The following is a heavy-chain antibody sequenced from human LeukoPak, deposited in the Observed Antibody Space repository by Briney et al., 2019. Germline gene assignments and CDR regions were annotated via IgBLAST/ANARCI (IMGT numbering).Heavy chain of an antibody. J-gene: IGHJ4*02. D-gene: IGHD3-10*01. CDR3: ASLTARGYYTSGTYPPPFDS. Sequence: GGSLRLSCEVSAFTFSTYEMNWLRQAPGKGLEWVSYISGSGDTIYYSASVRGRFTVSRDNAKNSLYLQMNSLRAEDTAVYYCASLTARGYYTSGTYPPPFDSWGQGTLLTVSS. V-gene: IGHV3-48*03. CDR2: ISGSGDTI. CDR1: AFTFSTYE.